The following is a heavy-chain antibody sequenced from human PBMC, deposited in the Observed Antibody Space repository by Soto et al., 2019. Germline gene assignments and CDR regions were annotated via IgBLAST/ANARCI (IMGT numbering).Heavy chain of an antibody. J-gene: IGHJ4*02. CDR3: ARGPIVVVVAASSPFDY. V-gene: IGHV4-59*13. CDR1: GGSISGYY. D-gene: IGHD2-15*01. Sequence: PSETLSLTCTVSGGSISGYYWSWIRQPPGKGLEWIGYISYNGSPNYSPSLKSRVTISVDTSQNQFSLKLNYVTAADTAVYYCARGPIVVVVAASSPFDYWGQGTLVTVSS. CDR2: ISYNGSP.